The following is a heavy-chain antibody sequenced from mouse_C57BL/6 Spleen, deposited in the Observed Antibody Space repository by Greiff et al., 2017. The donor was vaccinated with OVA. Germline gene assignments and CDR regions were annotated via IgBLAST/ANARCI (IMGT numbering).Heavy chain of an antibody. Sequence: QVQLKQSGAELVKPGASVKLSCKASGYTFTSYWMHWVKQRPGQGLEWIGMIHPNSGSTNYNEKFKSKATLTVDKSSSTAYMQLSSLTSEDSAVYYCARPNWGYYAMDYWGQGTSVTVSS. V-gene: IGHV1-64*01. CDR3: ARPNWGYYAMDY. J-gene: IGHJ4*01. D-gene: IGHD4-1*01. CDR2: IHPNSGST. CDR1: GYTFTSYW.